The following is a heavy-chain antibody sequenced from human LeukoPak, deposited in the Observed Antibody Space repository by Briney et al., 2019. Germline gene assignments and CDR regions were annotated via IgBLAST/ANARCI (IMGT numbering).Heavy chain of an antibody. Sequence: ASVKVSCTVSGSSLTELSLYWVRQAPGKGLEWMGGFDVIDAKTFYAQKFQGRITMTEDSSTDTAYMELSSLRSDDTAFYYCAAGRPYSLLDYWGQGTLLTVSS. CDR1: GSSLTELS. CDR3: AAGRPYSLLDY. V-gene: IGHV1-24*01. D-gene: IGHD5-18*01. CDR2: FDVIDAKT. J-gene: IGHJ4*02.